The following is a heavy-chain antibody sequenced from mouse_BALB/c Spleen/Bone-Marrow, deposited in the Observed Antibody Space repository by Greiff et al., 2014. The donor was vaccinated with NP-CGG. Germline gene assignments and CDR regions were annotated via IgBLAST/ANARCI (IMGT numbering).Heavy chain of an antibody. V-gene: IGHV5-4*02. CDR2: ISDGGSYT. CDR3: ARDRRITTATYAMDY. CDR1: GFTFSDYY. Sequence: DVHLVESGGGLVKPGGSLKLSCAASGFTFSDYYMYWARQTPEKRLEWVATISDGGSYTYYPDSVKGRFTISRDNAKNNLYLQMSSLKSEDTAMYYCARDRRITTATYAMDYWGQGTSVTVSS. J-gene: IGHJ4*01. D-gene: IGHD1-2*01.